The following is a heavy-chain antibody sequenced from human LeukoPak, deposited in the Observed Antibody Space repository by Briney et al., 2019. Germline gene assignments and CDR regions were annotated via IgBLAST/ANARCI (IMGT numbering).Heavy chain of an antibody. CDR1: GGSISSHY. CDR2: IYIAGNT. J-gene: IGHJ4*02. V-gene: IGHV4-4*07. CDR3: ARGEATSFDY. D-gene: IGHD5-12*01. Sequence: SETLSLTCTVSGGSISSHYWSWIRQSAGRGLEWIGRIYIAGNTNYNPSLKSRVTMSIDTSKNQISLKLTSVTAADTAVYYCARGEATSFDYWGQGTLVTVSS.